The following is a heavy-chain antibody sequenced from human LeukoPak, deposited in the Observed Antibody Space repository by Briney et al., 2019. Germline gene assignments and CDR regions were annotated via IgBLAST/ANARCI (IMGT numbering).Heavy chain of an antibody. Sequence: KASETLSLTCTVSGGSISSGGHYWSWIRRHPGRGLEWIGYIYFSGSTYYNPSLKSRVTISLDTSKNQFSLKLNSVTAADTAIYYCARNILGSDTFDIWGQGTLVTVSS. D-gene: IGHD7-27*01. CDR1: GGSISSGGHY. V-gene: IGHV4-31*03. CDR2: IYFSGST. CDR3: ARNILGSDTFDI. J-gene: IGHJ3*02.